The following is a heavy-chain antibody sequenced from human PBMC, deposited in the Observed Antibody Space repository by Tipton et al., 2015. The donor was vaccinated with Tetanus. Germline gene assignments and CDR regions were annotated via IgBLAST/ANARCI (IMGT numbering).Heavy chain of an antibody. CDR3: ARLVTS. V-gene: IGHV3-23*01. J-gene: IGHJ5*02. Sequence: SLRLSCAASGFSFSGSSMSWVRQAPGKGLEWVSSIRASDGSTYYADPVKGRFTVSRDNSRNTLYLQLNSLRVEDTAIYYCARLVTSWGQGALVTVSS. CDR2: IRASDGST. CDR1: GFSFSGSS. D-gene: IGHD3-9*01.